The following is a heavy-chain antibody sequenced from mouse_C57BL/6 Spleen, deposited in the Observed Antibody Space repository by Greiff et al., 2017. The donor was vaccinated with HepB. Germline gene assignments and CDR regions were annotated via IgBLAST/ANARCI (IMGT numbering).Heavy chain of an antibody. J-gene: IGHJ1*03. CDR2: IDPSDSYT. CDR3: ARRGVYYDYDGGYWYFDV. D-gene: IGHD2-4*01. V-gene: IGHV1-50*01. Sequence: QVQLQHPGAELVKPGASVKLSCKASGYTFTSYWMQWVKQRPGQGLEWIGEIDPSDSYTNYHQKFKGKATLTVDTSSSTAYMQLSSLTSEDSAVYYCARRGVYYDYDGGYWYFDVWGTGTTVTVSS. CDR1: GYTFTSYW.